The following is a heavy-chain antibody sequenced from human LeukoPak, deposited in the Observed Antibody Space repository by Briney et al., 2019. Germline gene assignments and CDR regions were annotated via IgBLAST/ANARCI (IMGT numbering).Heavy chain of an antibody. D-gene: IGHD6-19*01. V-gene: IGHV4-59*11. J-gene: IGHJ4*02. CDR3: ARIGAVAAFDY. CDR1: GGSISSHY. CDR2: IYYRGST. Sequence: SETLSLTCTVSGGSISSHYWSWIRQPPGRGLEWIGYIYYRGSTNYNPSLKSRVTKSVDTSKNQFSLKLSSVTAADTAVYYCARIGAVAAFDYWGQGTLVTVSS.